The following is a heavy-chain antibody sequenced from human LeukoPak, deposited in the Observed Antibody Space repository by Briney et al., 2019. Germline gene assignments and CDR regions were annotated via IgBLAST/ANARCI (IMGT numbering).Heavy chain of an antibody. CDR1: GFSLISYN. Sequence: PGGSLTLSCAASGFSLISYNMNWVRQAPGKGLEWVSSISSTSSHIYYVDSVKGRFTISRDNAKNSLYLQMNSLRAEDTAMYYCATAPYDILTGYSPYFFESWGQGTRDTVSS. J-gene: IGHJ4*02. D-gene: IGHD3-9*01. CDR3: ATAPYDILTGYSPYFFES. V-gene: IGHV3-21*06. CDR2: ISSTSSHI.